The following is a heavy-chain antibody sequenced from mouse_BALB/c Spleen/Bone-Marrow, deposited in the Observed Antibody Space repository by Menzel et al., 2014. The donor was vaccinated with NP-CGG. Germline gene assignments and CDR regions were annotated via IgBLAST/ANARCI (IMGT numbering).Heavy chain of an antibody. CDR3: ARGDFDYDFTMDY. J-gene: IGHJ4*01. CDR2: IFPGDGDT. CDR1: GYVFSSYW. Sequence: QVQLQQSGAELVRPGSSVKISCKASGYVFSSYWMNWVKQRPGQGLEWIGQIFPGDGDTNYNGQFKGKATLTADGSSSTAFMQLSSLTSEDSAVYFCARGDFDYDFTMDYWGQGTSVTVSS. V-gene: IGHV1-80*01. D-gene: IGHD2-4*01.